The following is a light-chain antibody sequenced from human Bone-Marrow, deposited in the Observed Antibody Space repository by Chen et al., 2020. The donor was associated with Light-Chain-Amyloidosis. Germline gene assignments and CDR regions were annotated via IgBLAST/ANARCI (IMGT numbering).Light chain of an antibody. J-gene: IGLJ3*02. CDR3: QVWDRSSDRPV. Sequence: SYVLTHPSSVSVAPGQTASTACGGNTIGSTSLHWYQQTPGQAPLLVVYDDSDRPSGIPERLSGSTSGNTATLTISRVEAGDEADYCCQVWDRSSDRPVFGGGTKLTVL. CDR1: TIGSTS. V-gene: IGLV3-21*02. CDR2: DDS.